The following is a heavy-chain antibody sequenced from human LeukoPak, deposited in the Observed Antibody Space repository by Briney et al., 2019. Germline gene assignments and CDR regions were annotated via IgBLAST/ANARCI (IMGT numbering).Heavy chain of an antibody. J-gene: IGHJ4*01. CDR1: GFTFSSYA. D-gene: IGHD2-15*01. CDR2: ISGSGGST. CDR3: VLLLGYCNSGGCSPFDF. V-gene: IGHV3-23*01. Sequence: GGSLRLSCAASGFTFSSYAMSWVRQAPGKGLEWVSAISGSGGSTYYADSVKGRFTISRDNSKNTLYLQMNSLRAEDTAVYYCVLLLGYCNSGGCSPFDFWGPGTLVTVSS.